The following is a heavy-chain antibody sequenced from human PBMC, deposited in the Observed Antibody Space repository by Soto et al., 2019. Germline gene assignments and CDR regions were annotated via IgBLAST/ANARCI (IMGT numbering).Heavy chain of an antibody. V-gene: IGHV3-74*01. CDR3: ARDPTYYYDSSGYYDY. Sequence: PGGSLRLSCAASGFTLNSFFMHWVRQAPGKGLMWVSRINNDGSSTTYADSVKGRFTISRDNAKNTLYLQMNSLRADDTAVYYCARDPTYYYDSSGYYDYWGQGTLVTVSS. J-gene: IGHJ4*02. D-gene: IGHD3-22*01. CDR2: INNDGSST. CDR1: GFTLNSFF.